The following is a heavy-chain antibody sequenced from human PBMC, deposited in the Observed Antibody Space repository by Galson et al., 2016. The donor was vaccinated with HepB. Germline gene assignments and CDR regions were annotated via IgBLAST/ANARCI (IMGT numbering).Heavy chain of an antibody. CDR1: AFTFTNYA. J-gene: IGHJ4*02. V-gene: IGHV3-23*01. D-gene: IGHD1-26*01. Sequence: SLRLSCAASAFTFTNYAMNWVRQAPGKGLEWVSYITVSASGSKFYADSVKGRSTISRDNSKNTLILQMHSLRAEDTAIYYCATSLSGVAGADWGQGTPVIVSS. CDR3: ATSLSGVAGAD. CDR2: ITVSASGSK.